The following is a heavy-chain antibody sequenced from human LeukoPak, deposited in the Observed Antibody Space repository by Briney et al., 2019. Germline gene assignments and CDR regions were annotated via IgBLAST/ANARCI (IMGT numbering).Heavy chain of an antibody. D-gene: IGHD3/OR15-3a*01. Sequence: GGSLRLSCAASGFTFNSFWMHWVRQAPGKGLVWVSRINNKGAETVYADSVKGRFTISRDNAKNTVYVQMNNLRAEDTAIYYCVRGSFGPDIWGQGTMVTVSS. V-gene: IGHV3-74*01. CDR3: VRGSFGPDI. CDR2: INNKGAET. CDR1: GFTFNSFW. J-gene: IGHJ3*02.